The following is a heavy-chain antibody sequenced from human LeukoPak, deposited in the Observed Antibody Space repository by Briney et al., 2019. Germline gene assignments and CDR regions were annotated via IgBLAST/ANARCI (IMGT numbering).Heavy chain of an antibody. J-gene: IGHJ5*02. CDR3: ARNWFDP. CDR1: GFTVSSDY. Sequence: TGGSLRLSCAASGFTVSSDYMSWVRQAPGKGLEWVSVIYSGGSTYYADSVKGRFTISRDKSKNTVYLQMNGLRFEDTAMYYCARNWFDPWGQGTLVTVSS. V-gene: IGHV3-53*05. CDR2: IYSGGST.